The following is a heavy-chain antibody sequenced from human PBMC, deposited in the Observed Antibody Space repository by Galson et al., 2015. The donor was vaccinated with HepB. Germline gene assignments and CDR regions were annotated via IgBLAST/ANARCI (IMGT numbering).Heavy chain of an antibody. CDR1: GYTFTSYA. D-gene: IGHD3-3*01. CDR2: INTNTGNP. V-gene: IGHV7-4-1*02. CDR3: ARDFRRVVKRTALHY. Sequence: SVKVSCKASGYTFTSYAMNWVRQAPGQGLEWMGWINTNTGNPTYAQGFIGRFVFSLDTSVSTAYLQISSLKAEDTAVYYCARDFRRVVKRTALHYWGQGTLVTVSS. J-gene: IGHJ4*02.